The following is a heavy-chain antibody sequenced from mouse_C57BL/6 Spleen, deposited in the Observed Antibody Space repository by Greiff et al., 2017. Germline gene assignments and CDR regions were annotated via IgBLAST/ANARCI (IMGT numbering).Heavy chain of an antibody. Sequence: QVQLQQPGAELVRPGSSVKLSCKASGYTFTSYWMDWVKQRPGQGLEWIGNIYPSDSETHYNQKFKDKATLTVDKSSSTAYMQLSSLTSEDSAVYYCARGYGNYVAWYFDVWGTGTTVTVSS. CDR3: ARGYGNYVAWYFDV. D-gene: IGHD2-10*02. V-gene: IGHV1-61*01. CDR1: GYTFTSYW. CDR2: IYPSDSET. J-gene: IGHJ1*03.